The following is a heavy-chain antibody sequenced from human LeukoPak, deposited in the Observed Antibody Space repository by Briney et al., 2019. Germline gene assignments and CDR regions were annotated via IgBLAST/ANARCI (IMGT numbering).Heavy chain of an antibody. J-gene: IGHJ4*02. V-gene: IGHV3-33*01. D-gene: IGHD1-26*01. Sequence: GGSLRLSCAASGFTFSTYGMHWVRQAPDKGLEWVAVIWYDGSNKYYADSVKGRFIISRDNSKDPLYLQMNSLRAEDTAVYYCARAVGPFDYWGQGTLVTVSS. CDR1: GFTFSTYG. CDR3: ARAVGPFDY. CDR2: IWYDGSNK.